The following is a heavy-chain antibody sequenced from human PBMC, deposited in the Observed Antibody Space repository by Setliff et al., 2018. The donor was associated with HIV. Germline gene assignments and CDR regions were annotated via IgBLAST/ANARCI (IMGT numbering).Heavy chain of an antibody. CDR2: IYYSGST. CDR3: ARVSSSWYQLGYYFDY. J-gene: IGHJ4*02. Sequence: SETLSLTCTVSGGSISSSSYYWGWIRQPPGKGLEWIGSIYYSGSTYYNPSLKSRVTISVDTSKNQFSLKLSSVTAADTAVYYCARVSSSWYQLGYYFDYWGQGTLVTVTS. CDR1: GGSISSSSYY. D-gene: IGHD6-13*01. V-gene: IGHV4-39*07.